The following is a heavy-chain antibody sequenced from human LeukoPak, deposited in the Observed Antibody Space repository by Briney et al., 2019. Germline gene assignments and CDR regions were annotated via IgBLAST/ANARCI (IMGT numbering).Heavy chain of an antibody. D-gene: IGHD2-15*01. J-gene: IGHJ6*02. Sequence: PGGSLRLSCAASGFTFSSYGMHWVRQAPGKGLEWVAVISYDGSNKYYADSVKGRFTISRDNSKSTLYLQMNSLRAEDTAVYYCAKDPLCSGGSCYSFYYYYGMDVWGQGTTVTVSS. CDR3: AKDPLCSGGSCYSFYYYYGMDV. V-gene: IGHV3-30*18. CDR2: ISYDGSNK. CDR1: GFTFSSYG.